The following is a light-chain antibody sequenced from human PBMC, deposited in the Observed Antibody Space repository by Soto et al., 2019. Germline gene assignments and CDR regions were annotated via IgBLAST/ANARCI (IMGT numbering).Light chain of an antibody. CDR3: QHFGSSPT. CDR1: QSVSSSY. CDR2: GAS. V-gene: IGKV3-20*01. J-gene: IGKJ2*01. Sequence: EIVLTQSPGTLSLSPGERATLSCRASQSVSSSYVAWYQQKPGQAPRLLIYGASDRAAGIPDRFSGSGSGTDFTLTISRLEPEDFAVYYCQHFGSSPTFGQGTKLEIK.